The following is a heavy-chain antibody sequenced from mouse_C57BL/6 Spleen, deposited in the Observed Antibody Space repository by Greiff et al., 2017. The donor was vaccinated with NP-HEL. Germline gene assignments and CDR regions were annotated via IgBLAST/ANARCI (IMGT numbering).Heavy chain of an antibody. CDR1: GYTFTDYN. CDR2: INPNNGGT. CDR3: ARTPFYGNYENYYAMDY. V-gene: IGHV1-18*01. Sequence: EVQLQQSGPELVKPGASVKIPCKASGYTFTDYNMDWVKQSHGKSLEWIGDINPNNGGTIYNQKFKGKATLTVDKSSSTAYMELRSLTSEDTAVYYCARTPFYGNYENYYAMDYWGQGTSVTVSS. D-gene: IGHD2-10*01. J-gene: IGHJ4*01.